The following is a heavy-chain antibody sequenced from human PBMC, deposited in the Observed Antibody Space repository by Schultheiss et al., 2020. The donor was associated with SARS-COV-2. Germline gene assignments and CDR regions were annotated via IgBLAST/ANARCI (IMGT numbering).Heavy chain of an antibody. Sequence: GGSLRLSCAASGFYFSSYAMTWVRQAPGAGLEWVAVVSPDGGGESYADSVRGRFTISRDQSKNTLYMQMNSLRTEDTAVYYCARRDGYNPSPFDYWGQGTLVTVSS. J-gene: IGHJ4*02. CDR2: VSPDGGGE. CDR1: GFYFSSYA. D-gene: IGHD5-24*01. CDR3: ARRDGYNPSPFDY. V-gene: IGHV3-30-3*01.